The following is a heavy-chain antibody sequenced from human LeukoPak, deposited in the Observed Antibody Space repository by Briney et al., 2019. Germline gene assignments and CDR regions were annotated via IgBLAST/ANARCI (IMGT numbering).Heavy chain of an antibody. CDR2: ISGSGGST. CDR1: GFTFSSYA. Sequence: GGSLRLSCAASGFTFSSYAMSWVREAPGKGLEWVSAISGSGGSTYYADSVKGRFTISRDNSKNTLYLQMNSLRAEDTAVYYCAKGAPDYYGSGSYVDYWGQGTLVTVSS. D-gene: IGHD3-10*01. J-gene: IGHJ4*02. CDR3: AKGAPDYYGSGSYVDY. V-gene: IGHV3-23*01.